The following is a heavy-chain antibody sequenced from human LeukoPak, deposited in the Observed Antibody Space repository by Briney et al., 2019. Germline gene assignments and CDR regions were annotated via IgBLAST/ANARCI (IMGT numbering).Heavy chain of an antibody. CDR3: AREGRSSTPGY. Sequence: NPSETLSLTCTVSGXSIRSYYWSWIRQPAGKKLEWIGRISSGGNTDYNPSLRSRLTMSVDTSKNQFSLKLNSVTAADTAVYYCAREGRSSTPGYWGQGTLVTVSS. V-gene: IGHV4-4*07. D-gene: IGHD2-15*01. CDR1: GXSIRSYY. J-gene: IGHJ4*01. CDR2: ISSGGNT.